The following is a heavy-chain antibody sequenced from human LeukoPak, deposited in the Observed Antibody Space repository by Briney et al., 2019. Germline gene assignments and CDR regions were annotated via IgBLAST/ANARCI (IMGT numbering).Heavy chain of an antibody. CDR3: AKDLGGKPYYYYGLDV. V-gene: IGHV3-23*01. CDR1: GFSFSSYA. Sequence: GGSLRLSCAASGFSFSSYAMSWVRQAPGKGLEWVSAISGGGGGTFYADSVKGRFTISRDNAENTLYLQLNSLRAEDTAVYYCAKDLGGKPYYYYGLDVWGQGTTVTVSS. CDR2: ISGGGGGT. J-gene: IGHJ6*02.